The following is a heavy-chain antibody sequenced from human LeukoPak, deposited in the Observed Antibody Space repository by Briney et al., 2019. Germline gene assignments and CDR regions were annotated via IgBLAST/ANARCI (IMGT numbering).Heavy chain of an antibody. J-gene: IGHJ3*02. CDR2: ISAYNDNT. CDR1: GYTFTSYG. D-gene: IGHD5-12*01. Sequence: GASVKVSCKASGYTFTSYGISWVRQAPGQGLEWMGWISAYNDNTNYAQKLQGRVTMTTDTSTSTAYMELRSLRSDDTAVYYCARGSGYSGYGGINDAFDIWGQGTMVTVSS. CDR3: ARGSGYSGYGGINDAFDI. V-gene: IGHV1-18*01.